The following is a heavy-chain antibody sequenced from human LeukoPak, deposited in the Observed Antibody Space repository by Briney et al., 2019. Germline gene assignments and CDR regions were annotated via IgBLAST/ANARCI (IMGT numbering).Heavy chain of an antibody. V-gene: IGHV3-21*01. CDR1: GFTFSSYS. CDR2: ISSSSSHI. Sequence: KPGGSLRLSCAASGFTFSSYSMNWVRQAPGKGLEWVSSISSSSSHIYYADSVKGRFTISRDNAKNSLYLQMNSLRAEDTAVYYCARAYYYMDVWGKGTTVTVSS. CDR3: ARAYYYMDV. J-gene: IGHJ6*03.